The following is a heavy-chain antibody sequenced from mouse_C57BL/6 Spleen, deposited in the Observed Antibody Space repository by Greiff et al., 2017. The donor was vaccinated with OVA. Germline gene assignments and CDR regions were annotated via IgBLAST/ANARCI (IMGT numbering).Heavy chain of an antibody. D-gene: IGHD1-1*01. CDR1: GYSITSGYD. J-gene: IGHJ3*01. CDR2: ISYSGST. Sequence: EVMLVESGPGMVKPSQSLSLTCTVTGYSITSGYDWHWIRHFPGNKLEWMGYISYSGSTNYNPSLKSRISITHDTSKNHFFLKLNSVTTEDTATYYCAREAYYGSSYGWFAYWGQGTLVTVSA. V-gene: IGHV3-1*01. CDR3: AREAYYGSSYGWFAY.